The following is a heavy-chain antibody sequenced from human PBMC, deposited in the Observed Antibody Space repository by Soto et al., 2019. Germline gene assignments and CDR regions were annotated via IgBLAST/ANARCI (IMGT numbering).Heavy chain of an antibody. V-gene: IGHV4-31*06. J-gene: IGHJ4*02. CDR3: TAHAEGTAY. Sequence: QVQLQESGPGLVKSSQTLSLNCSVSGGSISSGSFYCSWIRQHPGKGLEWIGYIFYSGYTSYNPSLKSRVTMSVDTSKNQCSLKLNSVTAADTAVYYCTAHAEGTAYWGQGTLVTVTS. D-gene: IGHD5-18*01. CDR1: GGSISSGSFY. CDR2: IFYSGYT.